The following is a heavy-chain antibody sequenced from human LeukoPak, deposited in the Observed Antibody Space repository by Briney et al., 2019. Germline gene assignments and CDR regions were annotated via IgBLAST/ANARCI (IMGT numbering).Heavy chain of an antibody. J-gene: IGHJ4*02. V-gene: IGHV4-34*01. Sequence: SETLSLTCAVYGGSFSGYYWSWIRQPPGKGLEWIGEINHSGSTNYNPSLKSRVTISVDTSKNQFSLKLSSVTAADTAVYYCARGQRKYYYGPGSYYNVPFDYWGQGTLVTVSS. CDR1: GGSFSGYY. D-gene: IGHD3-10*01. CDR3: ARGQRKYYYGPGSYYNVPFDY. CDR2: INHSGST.